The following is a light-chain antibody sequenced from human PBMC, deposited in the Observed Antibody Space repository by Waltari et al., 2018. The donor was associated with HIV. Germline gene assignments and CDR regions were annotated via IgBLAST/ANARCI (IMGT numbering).Light chain of an antibody. V-gene: IGKV3-15*01. Sequence: DIVMTQSPAILSVSPGERVTLSCRASQGVGSNLAWYQQKVGQAPRLLIHGAATRAAEIPVRFSGSGSGTDFTLTIDSLQSEDFATYYCQQYNIRPRGNTFGQGTKLQIK. CDR2: GAA. J-gene: IGKJ2*01. CDR1: QGVGSN. CDR3: QQYNIRPRGNT.